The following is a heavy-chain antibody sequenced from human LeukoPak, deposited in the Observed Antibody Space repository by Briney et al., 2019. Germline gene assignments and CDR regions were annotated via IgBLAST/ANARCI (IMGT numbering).Heavy chain of an antibody. CDR2: IYSGGST. J-gene: IGHJ4*02. D-gene: IGHD2-21*02. Sequence: GGSLRLSCAASGFTVSSNYMSWVRQAPGKGLEWVSVIYSGGSTYYADSVKGRFTISRDNSKKTLYLQMNSLRAEDTAVYYCASPPHCGGDCYGELGYWGQGTLVTVSS. V-gene: IGHV3-53*01. CDR1: GFTVSSNY. CDR3: ASPPHCGGDCYGELGY.